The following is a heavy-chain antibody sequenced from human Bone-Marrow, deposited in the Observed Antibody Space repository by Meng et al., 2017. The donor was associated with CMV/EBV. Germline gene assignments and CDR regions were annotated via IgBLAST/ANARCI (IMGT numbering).Heavy chain of an antibody. Sequence: SETLSLTCTVSGGSISSGGYYWSWIRQHPGKGLEWIGYIYYSGSTYYNPSLKSRVTISVDTSKNQFSLKLSSVTAADTAVYYCARDFRSDIVVVPAAWRAFDIWGERTMVTVSS. D-gene: IGHD2-2*01. CDR1: GGSISSGGYY. CDR3: ARDFRSDIVVVPAAWRAFDI. J-gene: IGHJ3*02. V-gene: IGHV4-31*03. CDR2: IYYSGST.